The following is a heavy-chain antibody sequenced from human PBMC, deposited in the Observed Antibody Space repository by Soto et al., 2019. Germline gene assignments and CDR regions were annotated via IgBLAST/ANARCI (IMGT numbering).Heavy chain of an antibody. V-gene: IGHV1-3*01. CDR2: INAGNGDT. D-gene: IGHD6-6*01. Sequence: QVQLVQSGAEVKEPGASVKVSCKASGYTFTAYALHWVRQAPGHRLEWMGWINAGNGDTKYSQKFQDRVTITRDTSASIAYMEMSRLRSEDTTVYYCARDVSSSIDCWGQGTLVTVSS. CDR3: ARDVSSSIDC. CDR1: GYTFTAYA. J-gene: IGHJ4*02.